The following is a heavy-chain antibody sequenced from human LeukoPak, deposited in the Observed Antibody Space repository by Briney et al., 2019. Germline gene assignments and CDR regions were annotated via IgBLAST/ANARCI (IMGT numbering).Heavy chain of an antibody. Sequence: PSQTLSLTCTVSGASISSGSYYWSWIRQPAGKGLEWIGRIYTSGSTNYNPSLKSRVTMSVDTSKNQFSLKLSSVTAADTAVYYCARAGHYDILTGYFYYYMDVWGKGTTVTVSS. V-gene: IGHV4-61*02. CDR2: IYTSGST. J-gene: IGHJ6*03. CDR1: GASISSGSYY. CDR3: ARAGHYDILTGYFYYYMDV. D-gene: IGHD3-9*01.